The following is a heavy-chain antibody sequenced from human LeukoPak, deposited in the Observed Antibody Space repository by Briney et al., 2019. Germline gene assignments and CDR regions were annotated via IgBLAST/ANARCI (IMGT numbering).Heavy chain of an antibody. CDR3: GAAGGVIGQIDY. CDR1: GGSISSSNW. J-gene: IGHJ4*02. Sequence: TTSGTLSLICAVSGGSISSSNWWSWVRQPPGKGLEWIGEIYHSGSTNYNPSLKSRVTISVDKSKNQFSLKLSSVTAADTAVYYCGAAGGVIGQIDYWGQGTLVTVSS. V-gene: IGHV4-4*02. CDR2: IYHSGST. D-gene: IGHD3-16*02.